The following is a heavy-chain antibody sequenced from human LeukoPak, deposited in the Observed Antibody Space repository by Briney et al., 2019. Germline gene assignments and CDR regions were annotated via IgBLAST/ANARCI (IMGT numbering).Heavy chain of an antibody. J-gene: IGHJ4*02. CDR1: GFTVSNNY. V-gene: IGHV3-53*01. CDR3: AGYSSFDC. CDR2: IYSGGST. Sequence: GGSLRLSCAASGFTVSNNYMSWVRQAPGKGLEWVSLIYSGGSTKYADSVKGRFTISRDNSRNTLYLEMNSLRAEDTAVYYCAGYSSFDCWGQGTLVTVSS. D-gene: IGHD3-22*01.